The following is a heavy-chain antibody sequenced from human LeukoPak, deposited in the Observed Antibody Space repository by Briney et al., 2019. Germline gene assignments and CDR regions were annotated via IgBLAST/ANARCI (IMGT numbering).Heavy chain of an antibody. V-gene: IGHV3-48*01. Sequence: GGSLRLSCAASGFTFSSYSMNWVRQAPGKGLEWVSYISSSSSIIYYADSVKGRFTISRDNAKNSLYLQMNSLRVEDTAVYSCARAFVRSTSCYEGYWGQGTLVTVSS. J-gene: IGHJ4*02. D-gene: IGHD2-2*01. CDR2: ISSSSSII. CDR1: GFTFSSYS. CDR3: ARAFVRSTSCYEGY.